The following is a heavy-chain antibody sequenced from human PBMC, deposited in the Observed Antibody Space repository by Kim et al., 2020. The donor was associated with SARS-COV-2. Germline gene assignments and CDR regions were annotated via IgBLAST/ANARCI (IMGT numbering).Heavy chain of an antibody. V-gene: IGHV4-34*01. CDR3: ARGTTVTTLFYYYYGMDV. D-gene: IGHD4-17*01. Sequence: SETLSLTCAVYGGSFSGYYWSWIRQPPGKGLEWIGEINHSGSTNYNPSLKSRVTISVDTSKNQFSRKLSPVTAADTAVYYCARGTTVTTLFYYYYGMDVWGQGTTVTVSS. J-gene: IGHJ6*02. CDR2: INHSGST. CDR1: GGSFSGYY.